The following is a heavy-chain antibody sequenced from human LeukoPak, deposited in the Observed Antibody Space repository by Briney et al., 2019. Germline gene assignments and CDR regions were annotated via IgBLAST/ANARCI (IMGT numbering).Heavy chain of an antibody. CDR2: IYPSGTT. CDR1: GGSISSYY. J-gene: IGHJ4*02. CDR3: ARENSGSYRQFDY. Sequence: SETLSLTCTVSGGSISSYYWTWIRQPAGKGLEWIGRIYPSGTTNYNPSLKSRVTMSVDTSKNQFSLKLNSVTAADTAAYYCARENSGSYRQFDYWGQGTLVTVSS. V-gene: IGHV4-4*07. D-gene: IGHD1-26*01.